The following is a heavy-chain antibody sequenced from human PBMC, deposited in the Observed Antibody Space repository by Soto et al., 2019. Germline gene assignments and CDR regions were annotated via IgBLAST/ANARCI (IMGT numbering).Heavy chain of an antibody. CDR1: GYTFTSYA. J-gene: IGHJ5*02. CDR2: INANNGNT. V-gene: IGHV1-3*01. D-gene: IGHD3-10*01. CDR3: ARGVGSGSYYNQYNWFDP. Sequence: ASVKVSCKASGYTFTSYAMHWVRQAPGQRLEWMGWINANNGNTKYAQKFQGRVTMTTDTSTSTAYMGLRSLRSDDTAVYYCARGVGSGSYYNQYNWFDPWGQGTLVTVSS.